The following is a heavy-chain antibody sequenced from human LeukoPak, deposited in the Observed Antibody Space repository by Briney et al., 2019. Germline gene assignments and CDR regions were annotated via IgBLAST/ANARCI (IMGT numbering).Heavy chain of an antibody. J-gene: IGHJ6*03. V-gene: IGHV3-48*01. CDR1: GFTFSSYW. Sequence: PGGSLRLSCAASGFTFSSYWMHWVRQAPGKGLEWVSYISSSSSTIYYADSVKGRITISRDNVKNSLNLHMTSLRAEDTGVYYCAREDSSSWYGWGGYYYYMDVWGKGTTVTVSS. D-gene: IGHD6-13*01. CDR2: ISSSSSTI. CDR3: AREDSSSWYGWGGYYYYMDV.